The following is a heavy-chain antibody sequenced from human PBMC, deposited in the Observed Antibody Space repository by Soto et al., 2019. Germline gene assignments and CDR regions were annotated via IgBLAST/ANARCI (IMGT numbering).Heavy chain of an antibody. J-gene: IGHJ4*02. CDR3: ARLSIAALSFDY. CDR2: IYYSGST. CDR1: GGSISSSSYY. D-gene: IGHD6-6*01. Sequence: SETLSLTCTVSGGSISSSSYYWGWIRQPPGKGLEWIGSIYYSGSTYYNPSLKSRVTISVGTSKNQFSLKLSSVTAADTAVYYCARLSIAALSFDYWGQGTLVTVSS. V-gene: IGHV4-39*01.